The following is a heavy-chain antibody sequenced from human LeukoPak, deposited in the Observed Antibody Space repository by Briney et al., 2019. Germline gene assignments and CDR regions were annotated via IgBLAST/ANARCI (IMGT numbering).Heavy chain of an antibody. CDR2: INHSGST. CDR1: GGPFSGYY. CDR3: ARGPPGVESVVAALYYGMDV. J-gene: IGHJ6*04. V-gene: IGHV4-34*01. Sequence: SETLSLTCAVYGGPFSGYYWSWIRQPPGKVLEWIGEINHSGSTNYNPSLKSRVTISVDTSKNQFSLKLSSVTAADTAVYYCARGPPGVESVVAALYYGMDVWGKGTTVTVSS. D-gene: IGHD2-15*01.